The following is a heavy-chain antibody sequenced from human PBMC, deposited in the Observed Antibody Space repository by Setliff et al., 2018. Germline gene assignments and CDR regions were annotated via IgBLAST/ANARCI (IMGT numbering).Heavy chain of an antibody. V-gene: IGHV1-69*13. Sequence: SVKVSCKASGGTFSSYAISLVRQAPGQGLEWMGGIIPIFGTANYAQKCQGIVTMTADESTSTDYMELRSLRSEDTAVYSCARGYSYGYDSGYYFDYWGQGTLVTVSS. CDR3: ARGYSYGYDSGYYFDY. J-gene: IGHJ4*02. CDR1: GGTFSSYA. D-gene: IGHD5-18*01. CDR2: IIPIFGTA.